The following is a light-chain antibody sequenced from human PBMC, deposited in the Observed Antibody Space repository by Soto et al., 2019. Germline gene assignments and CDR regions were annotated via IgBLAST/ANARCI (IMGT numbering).Light chain of an antibody. CDR1: QSIGSN. Sequence: EVLMTQSQGTLSVSPGERVTVSCRASQSIGSNLAWYQQKPGQAPRLLIYGASTRVIAVPDRFSGGRSGTEFTLTISSLQSEDIAVYFCQQYNDWPPYTFGQGTKLEIK. V-gene: IGKV3-15*01. CDR2: GAS. J-gene: IGKJ2*01. CDR3: QQYNDWPPYT.